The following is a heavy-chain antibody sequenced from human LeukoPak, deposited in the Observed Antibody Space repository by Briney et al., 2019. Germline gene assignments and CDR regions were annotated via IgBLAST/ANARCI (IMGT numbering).Heavy chain of an antibody. Sequence: PGRSLRLSCVASGFTFSSYGMQWVRQAPGKGLEWVAVIWYDGSNKYYAESVKGRFTISRDNCKNTLYLQMNSLRAEDTAVYYCAKDNGGYSYGSDYWGQGTLVTVSS. CDR2: IWYDGSNK. V-gene: IGHV3-33*06. D-gene: IGHD5-18*01. CDR1: GFTFSSYG. J-gene: IGHJ4*02. CDR3: AKDNGGYSYGSDY.